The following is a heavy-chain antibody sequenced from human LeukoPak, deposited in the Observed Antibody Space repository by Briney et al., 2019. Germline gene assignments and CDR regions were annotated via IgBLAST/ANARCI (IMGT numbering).Heavy chain of an antibody. V-gene: IGHV4-39*01. CDR2: IYYSGST. J-gene: IGHJ4*02. D-gene: IGHD5-18*01. CDR1: GGSISSYY. Sequence: KPSETLSLTCTVSGGSISSYYWGWIRQPPGKGLEWIGSIYYSGSTYYNPSLKSRVTISVDTSKNQFSLKLSSVTAADTAVYYCARYSYDTEGAHFDYWGQGTLVTVSS. CDR3: ARYSYDTEGAHFDY.